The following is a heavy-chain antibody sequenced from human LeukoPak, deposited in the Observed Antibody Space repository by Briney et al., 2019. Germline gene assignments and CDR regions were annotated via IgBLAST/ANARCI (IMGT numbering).Heavy chain of an antibody. Sequence: SETLSLTCTVSGGSISSYYWSWVRQPPGKGLEGIGYIYYSGSTNYNPSLKRRVTISVDTSKNQFSLKLTSVTAADTAVYYCASNSGSRDYWGQGTLVTVSS. D-gene: IGHD1-26*01. J-gene: IGHJ4*02. CDR3: ASNSGSRDY. CDR1: GGSISSYY. V-gene: IGHV4-59*01. CDR2: IYYSGST.